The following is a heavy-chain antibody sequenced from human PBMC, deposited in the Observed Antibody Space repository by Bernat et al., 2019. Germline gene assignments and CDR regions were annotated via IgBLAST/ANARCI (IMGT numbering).Heavy chain of an antibody. CDR1: GFTFSSYG. CDR2: IRFDGSNK. Sequence: QVQLVESGGGVVQPGGSLRLSCAASGFTFSSYGMHWVRQAPGKGLEWVAFIRFDGSNKYYADSVKGRFTISRDNSKSTLYLQMNSLRAEDTAVYYCARDPTDYDILTASMENSAYGMDVWGQGTTVTVSS. J-gene: IGHJ6*02. CDR3: ARDPTDYDILTASMENSAYGMDV. D-gene: IGHD3-9*01. V-gene: IGHV3-30*02.